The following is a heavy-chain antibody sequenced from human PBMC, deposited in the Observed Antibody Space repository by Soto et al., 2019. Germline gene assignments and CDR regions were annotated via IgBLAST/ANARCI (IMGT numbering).Heavy chain of an antibody. V-gene: IGHV3-23*01. D-gene: IGHD3-10*01. CDR3: AKKVNSGSGSQYLDY. Sequence: GGSLRLSCAASGFTFSSYSMSWVRQAPGKGLEWVSGFRGSGDDGTTYYADSVKGRFTISRDNSKNMLLLQMNSLRAEDTAIYYCAKKVNSGSGSQYLDYWGQGTLVTVSS. CDR1: GFTFSSYS. J-gene: IGHJ4*02. CDR2: FRGSGDDGTT.